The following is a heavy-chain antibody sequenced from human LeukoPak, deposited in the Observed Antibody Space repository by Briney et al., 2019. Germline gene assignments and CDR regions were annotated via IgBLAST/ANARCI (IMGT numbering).Heavy chain of an antibody. CDR3: AVDPRERRDY. CDR2: ISSRSSYI. Sequence: PGGSPRLSCAASGFTFSSYSMNWVRQAPGKGLEWVSSISSRSSYIYQADSTKGRFTISRDNAKNSLYLQMNNLRAEDTAIYYCAVDPRERRDYWGQGTLVTASS. V-gene: IGHV3-21*01. D-gene: IGHD6-25*01. CDR1: GFTFSSYS. J-gene: IGHJ4*02.